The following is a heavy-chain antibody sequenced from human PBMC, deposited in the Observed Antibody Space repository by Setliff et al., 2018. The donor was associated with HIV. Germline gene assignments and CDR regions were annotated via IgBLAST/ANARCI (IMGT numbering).Heavy chain of an antibody. CDR1: GDSVSSRSYY. CDR3: ARNPCSGGSCPDAFDI. D-gene: IGHD2-15*01. Sequence: PSETLSLTCTVSGDSVSSRSYYWSWIRQPPGKGLEWVGYIYYSGSTNYNPSLKSRVTISVDTSKNQFSLKLSSVTAADTAVYYCARNPCSGGSCPDAFDIWGQGTMVTVS. CDR2: IYYSGST. J-gene: IGHJ3*02. V-gene: IGHV4-61*01.